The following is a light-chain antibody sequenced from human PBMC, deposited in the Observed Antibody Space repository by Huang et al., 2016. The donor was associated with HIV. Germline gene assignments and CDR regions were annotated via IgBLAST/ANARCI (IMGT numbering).Light chain of an antibody. J-gene: IGKJ1*01. CDR2: WAS. CDR3: QHYYSTPRT. Sequence: DIVMSQSPDSLAVSLGERATINCKSSQSVLYSSNNKNYLAWYQQKPGQPPKLRIYWASTRESGVPDRFSGSGSGTDFTLTISSLQAEDVAVYYCQHYYSTPRTFGQGTKVEIK. V-gene: IGKV4-1*01. CDR1: QSVLYSSNNKNY.